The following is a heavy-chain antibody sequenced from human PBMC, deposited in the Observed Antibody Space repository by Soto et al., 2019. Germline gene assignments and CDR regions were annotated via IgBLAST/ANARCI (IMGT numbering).Heavy chain of an antibody. D-gene: IGHD2-15*01. V-gene: IGHV3-23*01. CDR1: GFTFSSYA. CDR2: ISQSGGRI. Sequence: EVQLLESGGGLVQPGGSLRLSCAASGFTFSSYAMNWVRQVPGKGLEWVSTISQSGGRIYDADSLKGRFTLSRDDSKNGLYLQLNSLRAEDTAVYYCAKQLPAAATACRGQGTLVTVSS. CDR3: AKQLPAAATAC. J-gene: IGHJ4*02.